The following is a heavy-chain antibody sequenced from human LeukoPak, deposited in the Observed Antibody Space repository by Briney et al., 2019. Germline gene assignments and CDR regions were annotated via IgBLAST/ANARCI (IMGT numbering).Heavy chain of an antibody. J-gene: IGHJ4*02. V-gene: IGHV3-30*18. D-gene: IGHD5-12*01. CDR1: GFTFSSYG. CDR3: AKDWGYSSYWFDY. CDR2: ISYDGSNK. Sequence: GGSLRLSCVASGFTFSSYGMHWVRQAPGKGLEWVAVISYDGSNKYYADSVKGRFTISRDNSKNTLYLQMNSLRTEDTAVYYCAKDWGYSSYWFDYWGQGTLVTVSS.